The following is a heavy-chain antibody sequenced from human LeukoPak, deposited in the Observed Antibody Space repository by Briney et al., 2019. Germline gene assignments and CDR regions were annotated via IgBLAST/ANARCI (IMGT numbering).Heavy chain of an antibody. CDR3: AGVGRTYYYGSGSYAFDY. J-gene: IGHJ4*02. Sequence: PSETLSLTCAVYGGSFSGYYWSWIRQPPGKGLEWIGEINHSGSTNYNPSLKSRVTISVDTSKNQFSLKLSSVTAADTAVYYCAGVGRTYYYGSGSYAFDYWGQGTLVTVSS. D-gene: IGHD3-10*01. CDR2: INHSGST. CDR1: GGSFSGYY. V-gene: IGHV4-34*01.